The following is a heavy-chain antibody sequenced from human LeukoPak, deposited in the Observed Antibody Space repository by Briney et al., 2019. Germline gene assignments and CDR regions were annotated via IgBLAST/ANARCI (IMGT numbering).Heavy chain of an antibody. CDR3: ARSYCTSSNCYPRWFDP. CDR2: IYPGDSDT. J-gene: IGHJ5*02. D-gene: IGHD2-2*01. V-gene: IGHV5-51*01. Sequence: GESLKISCKGSGYSFTSYWIGWVRQMPGKGLEWMGIIYPGDSDTKYSPSYQGQVIISADNSISTAYLQWSSLKASDTAVYYCARSYCTSSNCYPRWFDPWGKGTLVTVSS. CDR1: GYSFTSYW.